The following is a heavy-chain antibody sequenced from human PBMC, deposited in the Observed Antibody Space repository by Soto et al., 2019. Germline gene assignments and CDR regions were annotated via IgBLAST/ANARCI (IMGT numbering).Heavy chain of an antibody. CDR1: GYTFTGYY. Sequence: AASVKVSCKASGYTFTGYYMHWVRQAPGQGLEWMGWISVYNGNTKYAQKVQDRVTMTTDTSTSTAYMELRSLRSDDTAVYYCGRGSQNYDFWGQGTLVTVSS. D-gene: IGHD3-3*01. J-gene: IGHJ4*02. CDR2: ISVYNGNT. V-gene: IGHV1-18*04. CDR3: GRGSQNYDF.